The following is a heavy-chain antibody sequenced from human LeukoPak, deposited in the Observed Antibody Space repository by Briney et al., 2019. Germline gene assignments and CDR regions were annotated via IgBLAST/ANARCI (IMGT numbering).Heavy chain of an antibody. CDR1: SGSFSGYY. J-gene: IGHJ4*02. Sequence: SETLSLTCAVYSGSFSGYYWSWIRQPPGKGLEWIGEINHSGSTNYNPSLKSRVTISVDTSKNQFSLKLSSVTAADTAVYYCARKASDYWGQGTLVTVSS. CDR3: ARKASDY. V-gene: IGHV4-34*01. CDR2: INHSGST.